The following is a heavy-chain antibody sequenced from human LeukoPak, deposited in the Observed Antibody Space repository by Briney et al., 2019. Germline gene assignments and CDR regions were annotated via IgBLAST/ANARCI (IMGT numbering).Heavy chain of an antibody. J-gene: IGHJ5*02. CDR3: ARDWQGYSYPT. V-gene: IGHV3-33*01. CDR2: IWYDGSNK. Sequence: GGSLRLSCAAPGFTFSSYGMHWVRQAPGKGLEWVAVIWYDGSNKYYADSVKGRFTISRDNSKNTLYLQMNSLRAEDTAVYYCARDWQGYSYPTWGQGTLVTVSS. CDR1: GFTFSSYG. D-gene: IGHD5-18*01.